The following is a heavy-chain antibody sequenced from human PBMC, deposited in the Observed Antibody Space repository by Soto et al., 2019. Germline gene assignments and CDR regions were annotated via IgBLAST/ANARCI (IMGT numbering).Heavy chain of an antibody. CDR1: GFSFSNYN. V-gene: IGHV3-48*02. J-gene: IGHJ4*02. Sequence: GGSLRLACVASGFSFSNYNMNWVRQAPGKGLEWVSYITDSSDTVHYADSVRGRFTISRDNAESSLYLQMNSLRDEDTAVYFCARDFGHGYYLDSWGRGPLVTVPS. CDR2: ITDSSDTV. D-gene: IGHD3-3*01. CDR3: ARDFGHGYYLDS.